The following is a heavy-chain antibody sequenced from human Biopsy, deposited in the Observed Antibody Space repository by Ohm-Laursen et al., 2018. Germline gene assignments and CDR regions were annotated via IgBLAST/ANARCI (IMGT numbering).Heavy chain of an antibody. J-gene: IGHJ4*02. CDR1: GGSLSSYS. CDR2: IYTSGIT. Sequence: SETLSLTCTVAGGSLSSYSWSWIRQPPGKGLEWIGQIYTSGITNYNPSLKSRVSVSEDTSRRQFSLRLTSVTAADTAVYYCATGPKRLTGTSYFESWGRGILVTVSS. V-gene: IGHV4-4*07. CDR3: ATGPKRLTGTSYFES. D-gene: IGHD1-7*01.